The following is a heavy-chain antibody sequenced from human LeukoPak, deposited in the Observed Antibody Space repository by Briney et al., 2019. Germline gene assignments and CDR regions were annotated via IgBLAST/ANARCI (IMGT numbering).Heavy chain of an antibody. CDR1: GFTFSTYG. J-gene: IGHJ4*02. CDR3: ARGGDSLHY. V-gene: IGHV3-30*03. Sequence: PGRSLRLSCAASGFTFSTYGMHWVRQAPGKGLEWVAVISYDGSNKYYADSVKGRFTISRDNSKNTLYLQMNSLRAEDTAVYYCARGGDSLHYWGQGTLVTVSS. CDR2: ISYDGSNK. D-gene: IGHD3-10*01.